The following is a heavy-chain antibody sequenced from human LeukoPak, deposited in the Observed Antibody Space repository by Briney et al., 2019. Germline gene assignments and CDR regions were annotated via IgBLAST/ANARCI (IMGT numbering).Heavy chain of an antibody. CDR3: AREGVRSGWYVGFDY. CDR2: IYYSGST. D-gene: IGHD6-19*01. Sequence: SETLSLTCTVSGYSISSGYYWGWIRQPPGKGLEWIGYIYYSGSTNYNPSLKSRVTISVDTSKNQFSLKLSSVTAADTAVYYCAREGVRSGWYVGFDYWGQGTLVTVSS. V-gene: IGHV4-38-2*02. J-gene: IGHJ4*02. CDR1: GYSISSGYY.